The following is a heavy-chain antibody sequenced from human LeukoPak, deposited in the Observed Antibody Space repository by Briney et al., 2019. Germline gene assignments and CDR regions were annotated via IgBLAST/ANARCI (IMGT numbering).Heavy chain of an antibody. D-gene: IGHD2-21*01. Sequence: GGSLRLSCTASGFSLSKYVMQWVRQAPGKGLDWVAFIRQDGNTKNHANSVKGRFTISRDNSKNTLYLQMNSLRPEDTAVYYCAKERDSPFDIWGQGTVVSVSS. CDR3: AKERDSPFDI. CDR1: GFSLSKYV. CDR2: IRQDGNTK. V-gene: IGHV3-30*02. J-gene: IGHJ3*02.